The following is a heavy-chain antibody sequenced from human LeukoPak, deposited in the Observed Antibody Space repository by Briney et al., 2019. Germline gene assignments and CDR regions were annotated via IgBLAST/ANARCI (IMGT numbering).Heavy chain of an antibody. V-gene: IGHV3-48*03. CDR2: ISSSGSTI. CDR3: ARDLVIVGATAPIDGY. Sequence: PGGSLRLSCAASGFTFSSYEMNWVRQAPGKGLEWVSYISSSGSTIYYADSVKGRFTISRDNARNSLYLQMNSLRAEDTAVYYCARDLVIVGATAPIDGYWGQGTLVTVSS. D-gene: IGHD1-26*01. J-gene: IGHJ4*02. CDR1: GFTFSSYE.